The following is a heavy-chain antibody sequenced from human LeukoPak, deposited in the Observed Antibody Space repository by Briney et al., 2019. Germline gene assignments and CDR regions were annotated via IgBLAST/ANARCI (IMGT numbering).Heavy chain of an antibody. CDR1: GGFISNYY. CDR3: ARRGYCSGESYYSFDI. J-gene: IGHJ3*02. CDR2: IYYSGST. Sequence: SETLSLTCSVSGGFISNYYWIWIRQPPGKGLEYIGHIYYSGSTNYISSLQSRVTISVDTSKNQFSLRLSSVTAADTAVYYCARRGYCSGESYYSFDIWGQGTMVTVSS. D-gene: IGHD2-15*01. V-gene: IGHV4-59*08.